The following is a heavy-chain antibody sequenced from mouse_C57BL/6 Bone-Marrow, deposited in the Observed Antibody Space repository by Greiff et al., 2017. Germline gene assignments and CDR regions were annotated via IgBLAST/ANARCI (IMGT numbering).Heavy chain of an antibody. CDR2: SRNKANDYTT. D-gene: IGHD1-1*01. Sequence: EVNVVESGGGLVQSGRSLRLSCATSGFTFSDFYMEWVRQAPGKGLEWIAASRNKANDYTTEYSASVKGRFIVSRDTSQSILYLQMNALRAEDTAIYYCARDGYYGSSRYWYFDVWGTGTTVTVSS. CDR3: ARDGYYGSSRYWYFDV. V-gene: IGHV7-1*01. CDR1: GFTFSDFY. J-gene: IGHJ1*03.